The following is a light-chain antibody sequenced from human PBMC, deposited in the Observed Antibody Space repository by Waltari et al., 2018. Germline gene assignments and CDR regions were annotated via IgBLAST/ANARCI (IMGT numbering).Light chain of an antibody. CDR3: QHYDNSPPWT. Sequence: EIVSAQSPGTLSLSPGERAPLPCRASQSFSSGYLAWYQQRPGQAPRLLIYGISSRATGIPDRFSGSGSGTDFTLTISRLEPEDFAVYYCQHYDNSPPWTFGQGTKVEIK. V-gene: IGKV3-20*01. CDR1: QSFSSGY. J-gene: IGKJ1*01. CDR2: GIS.